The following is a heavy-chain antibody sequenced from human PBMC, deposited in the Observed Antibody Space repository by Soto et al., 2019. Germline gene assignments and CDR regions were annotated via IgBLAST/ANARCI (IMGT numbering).Heavy chain of an antibody. CDR2: IIPIFGTA. V-gene: IGHV1-69*01. Sequence: QVQLVQSGAEVKKPGTSVKVSCKASGGTFSSYAISWVRQAPGQGLEWMGGIIPIFGTANYAQKFQGRVTITADESTSTAYMELSSLRSEDTAVYYCARFAYDCTNGVCHLGDYWGQGTLVTVSS. CDR1: GGTFSSYA. J-gene: IGHJ4*02. D-gene: IGHD2-8*01. CDR3: ARFAYDCTNGVCHLGDY.